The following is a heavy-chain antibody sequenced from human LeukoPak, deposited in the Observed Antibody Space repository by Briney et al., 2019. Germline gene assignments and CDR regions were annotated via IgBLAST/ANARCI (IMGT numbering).Heavy chain of an antibody. CDR1: GFTFSSYE. Sequence: GGSLRLSCAASGFTFSSYEMNWDRQAPGKGLEWVSYISSSGSAIYYADSVKGRFTISRDNAKNSLYLQMNSLRAEDTAVYYCAELGITMIGGVWGKGTTVTISS. V-gene: IGHV3-48*03. D-gene: IGHD3-10*02. J-gene: IGHJ6*04. CDR2: ISSSGSAI. CDR3: AELGITMIGGV.